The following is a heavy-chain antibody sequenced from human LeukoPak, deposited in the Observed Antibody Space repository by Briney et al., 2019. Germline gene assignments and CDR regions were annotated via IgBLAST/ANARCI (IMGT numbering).Heavy chain of an antibody. J-gene: IGHJ4*02. Sequence: GASVKVSCKASGYTFTSYGISWVRQAPGQGLEWMGWISAYNGNTNYAQKLQGRVTMTRNTSISTAYMELSSLRSEDTAVYYCARVKDYYGSGSYGYWGQGALVTVSS. CDR2: ISAYNGNT. CDR3: ARVKDYYGSGSYGY. CDR1: GYTFTSYG. V-gene: IGHV1-18*01. D-gene: IGHD3-10*01.